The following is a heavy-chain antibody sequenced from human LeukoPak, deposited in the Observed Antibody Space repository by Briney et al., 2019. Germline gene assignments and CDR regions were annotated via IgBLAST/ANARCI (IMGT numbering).Heavy chain of an antibody. CDR1: GGSISSYY. D-gene: IGHD1-26*01. CDR3: ARVGNIVGATNYFDY. J-gene: IGHJ4*02. V-gene: IGHV4-59*12. Sequence: PSETLSLTCTVSGGSISSYYWSWIRQPPGKGLEWIGYIYYSGSTNYSPSLKSRVTISVDTSKNQFSLKLSSVTAADTAVYYCARVGNIVGATNYFDYWGQGTLVTVSS. CDR2: IYYSGST.